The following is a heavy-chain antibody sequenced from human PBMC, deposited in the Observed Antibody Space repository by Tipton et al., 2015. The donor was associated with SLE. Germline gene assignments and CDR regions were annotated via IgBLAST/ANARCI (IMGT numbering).Heavy chain of an antibody. CDR1: GFTFSHYW. CDR3: GLHGIGSIIIDY. D-gene: IGHD5-24*01. V-gene: IGHV3-74*01. Sequence: SLRLSCAASGFTFSHYWIHWVRQAPGKGLEWVSRVNTDGSNGDYADSVKGRFTISRDNAKNTVYLQMNTLRAEDTAVYFCGLHGIGSIIIDYWGEGTLVTVSS. CDR2: VNTDGSNG. J-gene: IGHJ4*02.